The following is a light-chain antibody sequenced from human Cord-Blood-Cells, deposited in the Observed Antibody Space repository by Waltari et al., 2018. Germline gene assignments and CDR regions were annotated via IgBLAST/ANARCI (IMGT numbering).Light chain of an antibody. J-gene: IGKJ4*01. CDR1: QSVSSN. Sequence: EIVMTQSPATLSVSPGERATLSCRASQSVSSNLAWYQQKPGQAPRILIYGASTRATGIPARFSGSGSGTEFTRTISSLQSEEFAVYYGQQYNNWPPLTFGGGTKVEIK. CDR3: QQYNNWPPLT. V-gene: IGKV3-15*01. CDR2: GAS.